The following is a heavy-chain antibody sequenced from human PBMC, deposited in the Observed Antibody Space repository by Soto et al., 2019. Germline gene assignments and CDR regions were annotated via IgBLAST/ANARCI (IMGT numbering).Heavy chain of an antibody. D-gene: IGHD6-13*01. CDR1: GYTFTSYG. Sequence: ASVKVSCKASGYTFTSYGISWVRQAPGQGLEWMGWISAYNGNTNYAQKLQGRVTMTTDTSTSTAYMELRSLRSDDTAVYYCARMVAAAGHWDWFDPWGQGTLVTVSS. J-gene: IGHJ5*02. CDR2: ISAYNGNT. V-gene: IGHV1-18*01. CDR3: ARMVAAAGHWDWFDP.